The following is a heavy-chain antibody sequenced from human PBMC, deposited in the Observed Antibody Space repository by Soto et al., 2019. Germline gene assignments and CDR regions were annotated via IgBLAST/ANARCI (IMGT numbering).Heavy chain of an antibody. CDR3: AREGASGFGMDV. CDR2: IYPSGTT. CDR1: GGSMRTYY. D-gene: IGHD1-26*01. J-gene: IGHJ6*02. V-gene: IGHV4-4*07. Sequence: SETLSLTCTVSGGSMRTYYWGWIRQPAGKPLEWIGRIYPSGTTNYNPSPKSRVTLSLDTSKNQFSLNLSSVTAADTAVYYCAREGASGFGMDVWGQGTTVTVSS.